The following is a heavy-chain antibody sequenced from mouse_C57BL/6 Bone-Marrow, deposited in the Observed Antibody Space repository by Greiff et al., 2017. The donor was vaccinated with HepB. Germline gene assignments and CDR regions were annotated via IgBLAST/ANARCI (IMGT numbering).Heavy chain of an antibody. CDR3: ARNYYGSSWAY. Sequence: EVQRVESGGGLVQPGGSLKLSCAASGFTFSSYTMSWVRQTPEKRLEWVAYITNGGGGTYYPDTVKGRFTISRDNAKNTLYLQMSSLKSDDTALYYCARNYYGSSWAYWGQGTLVTVSA. CDR2: ITNGGGGT. CDR1: GFTFSSYT. V-gene: IGHV5-12-2*01. J-gene: IGHJ3*01. D-gene: IGHD1-1*01.